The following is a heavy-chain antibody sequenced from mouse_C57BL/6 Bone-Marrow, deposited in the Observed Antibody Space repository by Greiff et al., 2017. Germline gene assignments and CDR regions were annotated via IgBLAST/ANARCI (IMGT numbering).Heavy chain of an antibody. V-gene: IGHV1-82*01. CDR2: IYPGDGDT. CDR1: GYAFSSSW. Sequence: VQQVESGPELVKPGASVKISCTASGYAFSSSWMNWVQQRPGKGLEWIGRIYPGDGDTNYNGKFKGKATLTADKSSSTAYMQLSSLTAEDAAVYFCARDYYGSSLWGQGTLVTVSA. CDR3: ARDYYGSSL. J-gene: IGHJ3*01. D-gene: IGHD1-1*01.